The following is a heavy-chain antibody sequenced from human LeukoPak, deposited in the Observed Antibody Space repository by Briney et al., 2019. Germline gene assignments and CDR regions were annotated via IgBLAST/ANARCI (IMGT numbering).Heavy chain of an antibody. J-gene: IGHJ5*02. CDR3: ARETGYSSSWFFPGNWFDP. V-gene: IGHV3-30*04. CDR1: GFTFSSYA. Sequence: GGSLRLPCAASGFTFSSYAMHWVRQAPGKGLEWVAVISYDGSNKYYADSVKGRFTISRDNSKNTLYLQMNSLRAEDTAVYYCARETGYSSSWFFPGNWFDPWGQGTLVTVSS. D-gene: IGHD6-13*01. CDR2: ISYDGSNK.